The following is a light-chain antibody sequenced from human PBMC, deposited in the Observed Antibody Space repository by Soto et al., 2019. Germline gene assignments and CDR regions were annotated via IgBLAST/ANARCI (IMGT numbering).Light chain of an antibody. CDR1: QSVSSN. V-gene: IGKV3-15*01. CDR2: GAS. CDR3: QQCHKWPRIT. J-gene: IGKJ5*01. Sequence: IVMNQSPATLSVSPGERATLSCRASQSVSSNLAWYQQKPGQAPRLLIYGASTRAAGIPARFSGSGSGTEFTLTISSLESEDVAVYYCQQCHKWPRITFGQGTRLEIK.